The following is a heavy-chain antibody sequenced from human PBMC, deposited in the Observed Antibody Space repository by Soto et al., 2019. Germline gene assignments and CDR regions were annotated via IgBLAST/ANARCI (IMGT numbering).Heavy chain of an antibody. CDR1: GFSFSSYA. CDR3: ARERADY. CDR2: ISYDGSNK. Sequence: QVQLVESGGGVVQPGRSLRLSCAASGFSFSSYAMHWVRQAPGKGLEWVAVISYDGSNKYYADSVKGRFTISRDNSKNTLYLQMNTLRGDDTAVFYCARERADYWGQGTLSPSPQ. V-gene: IGHV3-30-3*01. J-gene: IGHJ4*02.